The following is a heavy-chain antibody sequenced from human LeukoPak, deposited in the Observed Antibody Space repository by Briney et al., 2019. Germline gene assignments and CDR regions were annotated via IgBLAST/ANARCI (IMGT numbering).Heavy chain of an antibody. CDR3: AITLSSGWPHDVFDI. CDR2: IYYRGST. CDR1: GAPISSYF. D-gene: IGHD6-19*01. Sequence: SETLSLTCTVSGAPISSYFWNCIRQSPGKGLEWIAYIYYRGSTNYNPSLESRITKSVDTSKNQFSLKLSSVTGADTAVYLCAITLSSGWPHDVFDIWGQGTMVTVSS. V-gene: IGHV4-59*01. J-gene: IGHJ3*02.